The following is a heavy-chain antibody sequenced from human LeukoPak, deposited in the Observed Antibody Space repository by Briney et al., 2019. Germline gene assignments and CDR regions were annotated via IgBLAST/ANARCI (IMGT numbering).Heavy chain of an antibody. D-gene: IGHD2/OR15-2a*01. Sequence: GGSLRLSCAASGFTFSSYGMHWVRQAPGKGLEWVAVIWYDGSNKYYADSVKGRFTISRDNSKNTLYLQMNSLRAEDTAVYYCARDRVFLKPAYYFDYWDQGTLVTVSS. J-gene: IGHJ4*02. V-gene: IGHV3-33*01. CDR3: ARDRVFLKPAYYFDY. CDR1: GFTFSSYG. CDR2: IWYDGSNK.